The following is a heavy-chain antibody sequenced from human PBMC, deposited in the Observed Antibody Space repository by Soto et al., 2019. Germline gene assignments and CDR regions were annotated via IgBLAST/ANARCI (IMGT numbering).Heavy chain of an antibody. CDR3: ARGIYGVVVTTDY. D-gene: IGHD3-22*01. Sequence: QVQLVESGGGVVQPGRSLRISCAASGFTFSSYGMHWVRQAPGKGLEWVAVIWYDGSNKYYVDSVKGRFTISRDNSKNTLYLQMNSLRAEDTAVYYCARGIYGVVVTTDYLGQGTLVTVSS. V-gene: IGHV3-33*01. CDR1: GFTFSSYG. CDR2: IWYDGSNK. J-gene: IGHJ4*02.